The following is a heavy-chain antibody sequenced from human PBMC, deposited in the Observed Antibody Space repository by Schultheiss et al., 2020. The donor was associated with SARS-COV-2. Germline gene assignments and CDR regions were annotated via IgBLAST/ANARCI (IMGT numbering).Heavy chain of an antibody. D-gene: IGHD6-13*01. J-gene: IGHJ4*02. CDR3: ARHKQGAAPGPIDY. CDR1: GGSISSYY. Sequence: SETLSLTCTVSGGSISSYYWSWIRQPPGKGLEWIGRRYSTGHTNYNPSLKSRVTISVDTSKNQFSLKLSSVTAADTAVYYCARHKQGAAPGPIDYWGQGTLVTVSS. V-gene: IGHV4-4*09. CDR2: RYSTGHT.